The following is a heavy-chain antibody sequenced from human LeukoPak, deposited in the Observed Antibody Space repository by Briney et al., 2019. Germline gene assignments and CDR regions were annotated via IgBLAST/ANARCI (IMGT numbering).Heavy chain of an antibody. CDR2: IWYDGSNK. CDR3: ARDPREYYYDSSGPLDY. J-gene: IGHJ4*02. Sequence: PGGSLRLSCAASGFTFSSYGMHWVRQAPGKGLEWVAVIWYDGSNKYYADSVKGRFTISRDNSKNTLYLQMNSLRAEDTAVYYCARDPREYYYDSSGPLDYWGQGTLVTVSS. D-gene: IGHD3-22*01. CDR1: GFTFSSYG. V-gene: IGHV3-33*01.